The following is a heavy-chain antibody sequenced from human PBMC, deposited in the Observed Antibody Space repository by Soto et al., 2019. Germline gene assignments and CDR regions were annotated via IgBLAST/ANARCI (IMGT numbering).Heavy chain of an antibody. CDR3: ARDSGSSSWYGHFYYYYYGMDV. CDR1: GFTFLSYA. V-gene: IGHV3-30-3*01. J-gene: IGHJ6*02. Sequence: PGGSLRLSCVASGFTFLSYAMHWVRQAPGKGLEWVAVISYDGSNKSYADSVKGRFTISRDNPKNTLYLQMNSLRAEDTAVYYCARDSGSSSWYGHFYYYYYGMDVWGQGTTVTVSS. D-gene: IGHD6-13*01. CDR2: ISYDGSNK.